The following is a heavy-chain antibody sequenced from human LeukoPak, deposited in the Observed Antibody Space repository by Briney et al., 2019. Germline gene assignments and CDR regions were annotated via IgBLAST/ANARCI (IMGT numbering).Heavy chain of an antibody. CDR2: INHSGST. Sequence: SETLSLTCAVYGGSFSGYYWSWIRQPPGKGLEWIGEINHSGSTNYNPSLKSRVTISVDRSKNQFSLKLSSVTAADTAVYYCARDSDSSSWYNGHFQHWGQGTLVTVSS. CDR1: GGSFSGYY. V-gene: IGHV4-34*01. CDR3: ARDSDSSSWYNGHFQH. D-gene: IGHD6-13*01. J-gene: IGHJ1*01.